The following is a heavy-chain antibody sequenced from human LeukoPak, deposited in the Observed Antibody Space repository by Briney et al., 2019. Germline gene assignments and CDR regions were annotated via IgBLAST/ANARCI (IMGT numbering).Heavy chain of an antibody. CDR3: AREARIAAAGRNNWFDP. CDR2: INPNSGGT. V-gene: IGHV1-2*02. D-gene: IGHD6-13*01. CDR1: GYTFTGYY. Sequence: ASVKVSCKASGYTFTGYYMHWVRQAPGQGLEWMGWINPNSGGTNYAQKFQSRVTMTRDTSISTAYMELSRLRSDDTAVYYCAREARIAAAGRNNWFDPWGQGTLVTVSS. J-gene: IGHJ5*02.